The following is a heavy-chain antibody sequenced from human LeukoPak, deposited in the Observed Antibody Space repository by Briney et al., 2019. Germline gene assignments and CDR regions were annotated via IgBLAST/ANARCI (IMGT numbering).Heavy chain of an antibody. J-gene: IGHJ4*02. Sequence: QTGGSLRLSCAASGFTFSSYAMSWVRQAPGKGLEWVSVIGGSGGSIYYADSVKGRFTISRDKSKNVLYLQMNSLRAEDTAVYYCAKDSGRGVITSYYFDYWGQGTLVTVSS. CDR2: IGGSGGSI. CDR1: GFTFSSYA. CDR3: AKDSGRGVITSYYFDY. D-gene: IGHD3-22*01. V-gene: IGHV3-23*01.